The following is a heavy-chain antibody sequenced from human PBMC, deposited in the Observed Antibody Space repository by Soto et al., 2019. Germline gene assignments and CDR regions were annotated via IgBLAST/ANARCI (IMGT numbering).Heavy chain of an antibody. Sequence: QVQLQESGPGLVKPSETLSLTCTVSGGSVSSGSYYWSWIRQPPGKGLEWIGYIYYSGSTNNNPSLKCRVTISVDTSKNQFSLKLSSVTASDTAVYYWARENIHSTLNYYYGMDVWGQGTTVTVSS. V-gene: IGHV4-61*01. CDR1: GGSVSSGSYY. CDR2: IYYSGST. D-gene: IGHD6-13*01. CDR3: ARENIHSTLNYYYGMDV. J-gene: IGHJ6*02.